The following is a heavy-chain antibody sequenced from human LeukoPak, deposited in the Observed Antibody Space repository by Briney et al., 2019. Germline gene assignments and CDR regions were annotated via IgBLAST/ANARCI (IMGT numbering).Heavy chain of an antibody. J-gene: IGHJ4*02. CDR1: GFTFSSYA. CDR2: ISGSGGGT. D-gene: IGHD6-19*01. V-gene: IGHV3-23*01. Sequence: GGSLRLSCAASGFTFSSYAMSWVRQAPGKGLEWVSSISGSGGGTYYADSVKGRFTISRDNSKNTLFLQMNSLRAEDTAVYYCAKRAVPGNAFFDNWGQGTLVTVSS. CDR3: AKRAVPGNAFFDN.